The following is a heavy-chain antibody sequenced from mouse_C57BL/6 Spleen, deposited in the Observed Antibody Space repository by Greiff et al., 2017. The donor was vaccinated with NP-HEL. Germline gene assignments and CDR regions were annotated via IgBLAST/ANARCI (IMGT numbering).Heavy chain of an antibody. CDR3: ARSVATDYYAMDY. D-gene: IGHD1-1*01. J-gene: IGHJ4*01. Sequence: DVQLQESGAELVKPGASVKLSCTASGFNIKDYYMHWVKQRTEQGLEWIGRIDPEDGETKYAPKFQGKATIPADTSSNTAYLQLSSLTSDDTAVYYCARSVATDYYAMDYGGQGTSVTVSS. CDR1: GFNIKDYY. V-gene: IGHV14-2*01. CDR2: IDPEDGET.